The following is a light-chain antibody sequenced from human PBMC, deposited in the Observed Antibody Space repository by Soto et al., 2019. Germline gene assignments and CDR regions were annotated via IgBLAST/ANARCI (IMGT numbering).Light chain of an antibody. V-gene: IGKV1-17*01. CDR1: QVIGNG. J-gene: IGKJ1*01. Sequence: DIHMSQSPSSLSASVRDRVTTTCRASQVIGNGVGWFQQKPGRAPKRLMYPASSLESGVPPRFSGSGSGTEYTLTISSLQAEDFATYYCLQHKSYPRTFGQGTKVEIK. CDR3: LQHKSYPRT. CDR2: PAS.